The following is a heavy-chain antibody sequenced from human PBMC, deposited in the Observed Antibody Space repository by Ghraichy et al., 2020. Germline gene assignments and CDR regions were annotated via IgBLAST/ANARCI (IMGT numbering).Heavy chain of an antibody. D-gene: IGHD3-22*01. V-gene: IGHV2-5*02. CDR2: IYWDDDK. Sequence: SGPTLVKPTQTLTLTCTFSGFSLSTSGVNVGWIRQPPGKALEWLALIYWDDDKRYSPSLKSRLTITKDTSKNQVVLTMTNMGPVDTATYYCAGYYYDSSGYYSGYFDYWGQGTLVTVSS. J-gene: IGHJ4*02. CDR1: GFSLSTSGVN. CDR3: AGYYYDSSGYYSGYFDY.